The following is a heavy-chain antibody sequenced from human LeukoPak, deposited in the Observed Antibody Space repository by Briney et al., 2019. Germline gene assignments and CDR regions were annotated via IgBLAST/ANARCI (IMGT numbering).Heavy chain of an antibody. CDR2: IYSSGST. Sequence: PSETLSLTCSVSGVSISSGSNYWGWIRQPPGKTLEWIGSIYSSGSTYYNPSLKSRVIILMDTAMNHFSLNLSSVTAADTAVYYCARSDGYGLVGIWGQGTMVTVSS. D-gene: IGHD3-10*01. CDR1: GVSISSGSNY. V-gene: IGHV4-39*07. CDR3: ARSDGYGLVGI. J-gene: IGHJ3*02.